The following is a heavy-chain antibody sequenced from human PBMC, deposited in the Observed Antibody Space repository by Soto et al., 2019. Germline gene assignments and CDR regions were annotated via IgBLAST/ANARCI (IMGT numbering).Heavy chain of an antibody. CDR3: ARGRGYSYGHYYYYGMDV. Sequence: QVQLVQSGAEVKKPGSSVKVSCKASGGTFSSYAISWVRQAPGQGLEWMGGIIPIFGTANYAQKFQGRVTITADESTGTAYMELSSLRSEDTAVYYCARGRGYSYGHYYYYGMDVWGQGTTVTVSS. V-gene: IGHV1-69*12. CDR2: IIPIFGTA. D-gene: IGHD5-18*01. CDR1: GGTFSSYA. J-gene: IGHJ6*02.